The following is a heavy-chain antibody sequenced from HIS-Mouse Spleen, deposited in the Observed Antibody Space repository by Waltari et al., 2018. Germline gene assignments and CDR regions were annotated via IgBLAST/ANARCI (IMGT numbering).Heavy chain of an antibody. J-gene: IGHJ2*01. Sequence: QLQLQESGPGLVKPSETLSLTCTVSGGSISSSSYYWGWIRQPPGKGLEWIGSIYYRGGTYYNPSLKRRVTRTVDTSKNQFSLKLSSVTAADTAVYYCAREIPYSSSWYDWYFDLWGRGTLVTVSS. D-gene: IGHD6-13*01. CDR3: AREIPYSSSWYDWYFDL. CDR1: GGSISSSSYY. V-gene: IGHV4-39*07. CDR2: IYYRGGT.